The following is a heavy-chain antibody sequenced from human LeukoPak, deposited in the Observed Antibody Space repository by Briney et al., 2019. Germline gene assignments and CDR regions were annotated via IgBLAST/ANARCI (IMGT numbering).Heavy chain of an antibody. CDR2: IYIGGST. D-gene: IGHD1-1*01. CDR3: ARGQRGIPF. J-gene: IGHJ4*02. V-gene: IGHV3-66*01. Sequence: GGSLRLSCAASGFIVSSNYISWVRQAPGKGLEWVSVIYIGGSTYYADSVKGRFTISRDNSKNMVYLQMTSLRAEDTAVYYCARGQRGIPFWGQGTLVTVSS. CDR1: GFIVSSNY.